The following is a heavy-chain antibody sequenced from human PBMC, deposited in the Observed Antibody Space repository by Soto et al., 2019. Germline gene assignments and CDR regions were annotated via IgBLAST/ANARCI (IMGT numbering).Heavy chain of an antibody. D-gene: IGHD5-18*01. CDR1: GFTFTSYG. J-gene: IGHJ6*02. CDR2: MSYDGSNK. V-gene: IGHV3-30*03. CDR3: VGYSYGYWDYGMDV. Sequence: PGGSLRLSCAASGFTFTSYGMHWGRQAPGKGLEWVAVMSYDGSNKYYADSVKGRFTISRDNSKNTLYLQMNSLRAEATAVYYCVGYSYGYWDYGMDVWGQGTTVTISS.